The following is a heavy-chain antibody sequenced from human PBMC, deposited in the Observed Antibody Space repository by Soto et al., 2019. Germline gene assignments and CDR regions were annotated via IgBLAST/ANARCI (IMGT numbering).Heavy chain of an antibody. J-gene: IGHJ3*02. CDR2: IIPIFGTS. D-gene: IGHD2-21*02. CDR3: ARGSSSCGGDCNSYGGFDI. Sequence: QVQLVQSGAEVKKPGSSVKVSCKTSGGTFSSYAISWVRQAPGQGLEWMGGIIPIFGTSNYAQQFQGRVTITAVDYTTTAYMALSCLTSVDTAVYYCARGSSSCGGDCNSYGGFDILGPGTMVTVSS. CDR1: GGTFSSYA. V-gene: IGHV1-69*01.